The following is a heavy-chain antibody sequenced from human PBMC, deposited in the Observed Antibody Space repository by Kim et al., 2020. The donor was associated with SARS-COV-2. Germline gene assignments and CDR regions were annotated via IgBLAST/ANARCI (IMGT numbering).Heavy chain of an antibody. CDR1: RFTFSSSA. CDR2: IFGSGHGS. D-gene: IGHD3-10*01. CDR3: ARNLPLTSVTFLWYFDL. Sequence: GGSLRLSCAASRFTFSSSAMTWVRQAPGKGLEWVASIFGSGHGSYYADSVKGRFVISRDNSKNTLYLQMDNLRADDAGVYYCARNLPLTSVTFLWYFDLWGRGT. J-gene: IGHJ2*01. V-gene: IGHV3-23*01.